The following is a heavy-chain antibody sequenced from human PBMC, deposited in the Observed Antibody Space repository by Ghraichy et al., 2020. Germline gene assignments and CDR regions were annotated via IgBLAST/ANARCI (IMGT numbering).Heavy chain of an antibody. CDR1: GFTLRTFD. CDR2: IGSGGET. CDR3: ARRKGGSVSYSDAFDI. J-gene: IGHJ3*02. Sequence: ETLSLTCAASGFTLRTFDMHWIRQTTGKSLEWVSAIGSGGETYYPGSVKGRFTISRENAKNSLYLQIDSLSAGDTAVYYCARRKGGSVSYSDAFDIWGQGTLVTVSS. D-gene: IGHD1-26*01. V-gene: IGHV3-13*01.